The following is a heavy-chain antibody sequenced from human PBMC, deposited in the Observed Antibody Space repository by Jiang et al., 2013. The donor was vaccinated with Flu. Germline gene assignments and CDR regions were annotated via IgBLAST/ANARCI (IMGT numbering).Heavy chain of an antibody. D-gene: IGHD3-22*01. V-gene: IGHV3-7*01. CDR2: IKQDGSEK. CDR3: ARRGLHSDDTTPMRAFDM. Sequence: VQLVESGEAWPRPGGSLRLSCAASGFAFSTYWMSWVRQAPGKGLEWVANIKQDGSEKYYVDSVKGRFTISRDNAKNSLYLQMNSLRAEDTAVYYCARRGLHSDDTTPMRAFDMWAKGQWPPSLQ. J-gene: IGHJ3*02. CDR1: GFAFSTYW.